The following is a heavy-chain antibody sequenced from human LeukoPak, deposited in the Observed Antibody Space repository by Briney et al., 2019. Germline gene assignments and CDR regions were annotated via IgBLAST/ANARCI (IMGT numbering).Heavy chain of an antibody. CDR3: ATSPLFSSGYYYRDY. V-gene: IGHV1-24*01. D-gene: IGHD3-22*01. CDR1: GYTLTELS. J-gene: IGHJ4*02. CDR2: FDPEDGET. Sequence: ASVKVSCKVSGYTLTELSMHWVRQAPGKGREWMGGFDPEDGETIYAQKFQGRVTMTEDTSTDTAYMELSSLRSEDTAVYYCATSPLFSSGYYYRDYWGQGTLVTVSS.